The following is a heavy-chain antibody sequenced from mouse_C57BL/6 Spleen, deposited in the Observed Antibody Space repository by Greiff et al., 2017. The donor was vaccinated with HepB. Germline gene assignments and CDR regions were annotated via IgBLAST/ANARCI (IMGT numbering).Heavy chain of an antibody. CDR1: GYTFTDYN. CDR3: ARYSAVVANRYFDV. D-gene: IGHD1-1*01. V-gene: IGHV1-18*01. J-gene: IGHJ1*03. Sequence: VQLQQSGPELVKPGASVKIPCKASGYTFTDYNMDWVKQSHGKSLEWIGDINPNNGGTIYNQKFKGKATLTVDKSSSTAYMELRSLTSEDTAVYYCARYSAVVANRYFDVWGTGTTVTVSS. CDR2: INPNNGGT.